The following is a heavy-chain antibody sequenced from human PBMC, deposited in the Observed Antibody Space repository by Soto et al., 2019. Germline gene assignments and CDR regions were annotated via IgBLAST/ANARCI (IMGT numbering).Heavy chain of an antibody. CDR1: GGTFSSYA. J-gene: IGHJ6*02. CDR3: ARDPGYSGYDAPSPNYYYYGMDV. CDR2: IIPIFGTA. Sequence: SVKVSCQASGGTFSSYAISWVRQAPVQGLEWMGGIIPIFGTANYAQKFQGRVTITADESTSTAYMELSSLRSEDTAAYYCARDPGYSGYDAPSPNYYYYGMDVWGQGTTVTVSS. V-gene: IGHV1-69*01. D-gene: IGHD5-12*01.